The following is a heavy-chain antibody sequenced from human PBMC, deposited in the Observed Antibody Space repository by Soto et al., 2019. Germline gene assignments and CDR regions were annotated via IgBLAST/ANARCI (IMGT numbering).Heavy chain of an antibody. Sequence: QVQLVQSGAEVKKPGASVKVSCKASGYTFTSYYMHWVRQAPGQGLEWMGIINPSGGSTSYAQKFQGRVTMTRDTSTSTVYMELSSLRSEDTAVYYCARGRGSYYGYYYYHGMDVWGQGTTVTVSS. CDR3: ARGRGSYYGYYYYHGMDV. V-gene: IGHV1-46*01. J-gene: IGHJ6*02. CDR2: INPSGGST. CDR1: GYTFTSYY. D-gene: IGHD1-26*01.